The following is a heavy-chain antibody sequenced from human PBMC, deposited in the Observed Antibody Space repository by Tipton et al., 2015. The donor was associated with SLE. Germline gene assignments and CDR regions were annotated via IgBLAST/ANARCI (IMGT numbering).Heavy chain of an antibody. V-gene: IGHV4-4*07. D-gene: IGHD3-22*01. CDR1: GDSISLYY. CDR2: IFSGVSA. J-gene: IGHJ4*02. CDR3: ARTYYYDSDGYHLEYFDT. Sequence: TLSLTCTVSGDSISLYYWNWIRQPAGKGLEWIGRIFSGVSANYNPSLKSRVTMSVDTSKDQLSPKLNSVTAADTAVYYCARTYYYDSDGYHLEYFDTWGQGTLVTVSS.